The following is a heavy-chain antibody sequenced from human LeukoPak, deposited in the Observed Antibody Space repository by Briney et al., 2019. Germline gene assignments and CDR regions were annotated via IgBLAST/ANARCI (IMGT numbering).Heavy chain of an antibody. CDR2: VNHSGST. CDR3: ASTVGAKYYYYGMDV. Sequence: SETLSLTCAVYGGSFSGFYWSRIRQPPGSGLEWIGEVNHSGSTNYNPSLKSRVTISVDTSKNQFSLKLNSVTAADTAVYYCASTVGAKYYYYGMDVWGQGTTVTVSS. V-gene: IGHV4-34*01. CDR1: GGSFSGFY. J-gene: IGHJ6*02.